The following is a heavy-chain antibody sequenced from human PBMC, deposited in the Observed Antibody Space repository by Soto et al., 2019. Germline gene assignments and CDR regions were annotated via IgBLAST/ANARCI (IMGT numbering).Heavy chain of an antibody. CDR2: INPNSGGT. CDR3: ARGPPLLDYYYYYMDV. Sequence: ASVKVSCKASGYTFTGYYMHWVRQAPGQGLEWMGWINPNSGGTNYAQKFQGWVTMTRDTSISTAYMELSRLRSDDTAVYYCARGPPLLDYYYYYMDVWGKGTTVTVSS. CDR1: GYTFTGYY. V-gene: IGHV1-2*04. J-gene: IGHJ6*03. D-gene: IGHD1-26*01.